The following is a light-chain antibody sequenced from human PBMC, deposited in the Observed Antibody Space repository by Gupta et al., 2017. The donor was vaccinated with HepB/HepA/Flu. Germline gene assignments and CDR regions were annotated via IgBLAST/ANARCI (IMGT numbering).Light chain of an antibody. V-gene: IGLV2-14*03. J-gene: IGLJ1*01. CDR3: TSYTSSITYV. CDR2: DVN. CDR1: SSDVGGYKY. Sequence: QSALTQPASVSGSPGQSITISCTGTSSDVGGYKYVSWYQQHPGKAPKLMIYDVNNRPSGVSNRFSGSKSGNTASLTISGLQPEGEADYYCTSYTSSITYVFGTGTKVTVL.